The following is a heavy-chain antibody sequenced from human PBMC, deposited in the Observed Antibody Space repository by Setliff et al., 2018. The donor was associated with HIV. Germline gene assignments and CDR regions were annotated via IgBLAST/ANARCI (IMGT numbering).Heavy chain of an antibody. CDR3: AKRGYVSAWYFDL. Sequence: GGSLRLSCAASGFTVSSNYMSWVRQAPGKGLQWVSSISGSGSTTNYADSVKGRFTISRDNSKSTLYMQMNNLRAEDTAVYYCAKRGYVSAWYFDLWGRGTLVTVSS. D-gene: IGHD6-19*01. CDR2: ISGSGSTT. CDR1: GFTVSSNY. J-gene: IGHJ2*01. V-gene: IGHV3-23*01.